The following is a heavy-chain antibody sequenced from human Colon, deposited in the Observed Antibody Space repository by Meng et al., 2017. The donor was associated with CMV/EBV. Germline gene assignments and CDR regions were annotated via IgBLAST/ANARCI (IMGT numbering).Heavy chain of an antibody. CDR1: GFTFSSYA. D-gene: IGHD4-17*01. V-gene: IGHV3-23*01. CDR2: ISGSGGST. CDR3: ARSLHHHYYYGMDV. Sequence: GESLKISCAASGFTFSSYAMSWVRQAPGKGLEWVSAISGSGGSTYYADSVKGRFTISRDNSKNTLYLQMNSLRAEDTAVYYCARSLHHHYYYGMDVWGQGTTVTVSS. J-gene: IGHJ6*02.